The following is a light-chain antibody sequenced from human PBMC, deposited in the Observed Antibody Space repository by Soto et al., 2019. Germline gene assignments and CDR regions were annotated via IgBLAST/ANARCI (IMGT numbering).Light chain of an antibody. CDR3: QQYKNSPRT. J-gene: IGKJ1*01. CDR2: DTS. V-gene: IGKV3-20*01. Sequence: ETVLTQSPGTLSLSPLEIATFSFMASQSVGGSSLAWYQQRPGQAPRLLIYDTSKRATGIPDRFSGSGSGTDFTLTISRLEPEDFAVYYCQQYKNSPRTFGQGTKVDIK. CDR1: QSVGGSS.